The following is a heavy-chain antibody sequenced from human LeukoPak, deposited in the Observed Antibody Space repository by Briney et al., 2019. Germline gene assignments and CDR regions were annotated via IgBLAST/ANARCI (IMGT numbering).Heavy chain of an antibody. CDR3: ARDLYNVGWQLLSGY. CDR1: GFSFSTYW. D-gene: IGHD1-26*01. Sequence: PGGSLKLSCVASGFSFSTYWMSWVRQAPGKGLEWVANIKQDGSEKYYVDSVKGRFTISRDNAKNSLYLQMNSLRAEDTAVYYCARDLYNVGWQLLSGYWGPGTLVTVSS. J-gene: IGHJ4*02. CDR2: IKQDGSEK. V-gene: IGHV3-7*01.